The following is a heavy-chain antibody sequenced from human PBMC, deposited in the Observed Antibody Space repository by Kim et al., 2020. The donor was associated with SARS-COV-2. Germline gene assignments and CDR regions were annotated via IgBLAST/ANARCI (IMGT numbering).Heavy chain of an antibody. Sequence: ADPWRGRFTISRDNAENSLYLQMSTLRAEDTAIYYCARVLYGAGSHYYFDLWGQGTLVTVSS. D-gene: IGHD3-10*01. V-gene: IGHV3-11*05. J-gene: IGHJ4*02. CDR3: ARVLYGAGSHYYFDL.